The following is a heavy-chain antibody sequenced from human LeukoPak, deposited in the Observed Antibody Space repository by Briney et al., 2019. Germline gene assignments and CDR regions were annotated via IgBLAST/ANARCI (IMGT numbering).Heavy chain of an antibody. CDR2: IYYSGST. V-gene: IGHV4-34*01. CDR3: AREITWNGGDAFDI. J-gene: IGHJ3*02. CDR1: GGSFSGYY. Sequence: PSETLSLTCAIYGGSFSGYYWYWFRQPPGKGLEWIGSIYYSGSTYYNPSLKSRVTISVDTSMNQFSLKLGSVTAADTAVYYCAREITWNGGDAFDIWGQGTMVTVSS. D-gene: IGHD1-1*01.